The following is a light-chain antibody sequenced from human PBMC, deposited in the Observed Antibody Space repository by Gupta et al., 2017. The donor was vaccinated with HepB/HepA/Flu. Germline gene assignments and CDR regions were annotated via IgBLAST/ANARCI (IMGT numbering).Light chain of an antibody. CDR3: KQYKWWPHT. CDR2: KGS. CDR1: RSLVSTDGNTY. J-gene: IGKJ2*01. Sequence: DVVLTQSPLSLPVTLGQPASISCTSSRSLVSTDGNTYFDWFHQGPGQSPRRLIYKGSKWDSGVPDRFSGSGSGTDFTLKISRVEAEDVGVYYCKQYKWWPHTFGPGTKVEIK. V-gene: IGKV2D-30*01.